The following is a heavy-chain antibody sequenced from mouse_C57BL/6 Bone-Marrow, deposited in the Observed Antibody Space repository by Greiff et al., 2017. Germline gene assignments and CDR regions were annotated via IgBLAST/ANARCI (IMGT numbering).Heavy chain of an antibody. CDR1: GYTFTSYW. D-gene: IGHD1-1*01. CDR3: ARGGYGSGKALAY. Sequence: VKLQQPGAELVKPGAPVKLSCKASGYTFTSYWMHWVKQRPGQGLEWIGMIHPNSGSTNYNEKFKSKATLTVDKSSSTAYMQLSSLTSEDSAVYYCARGGYGSGKALAYWGQGTLVTVSA. CDR2: IHPNSGST. V-gene: IGHV1-64*01. J-gene: IGHJ3*01.